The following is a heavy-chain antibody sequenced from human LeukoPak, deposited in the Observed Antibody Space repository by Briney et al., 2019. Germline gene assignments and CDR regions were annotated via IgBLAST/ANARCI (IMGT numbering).Heavy chain of an antibody. CDR3: ARDPGPYCSSTSCYNDAFDI. CDR1: GFTVSSNY. J-gene: IGHJ3*02. D-gene: IGHD2-2*02. CDR2: IYSGGST. Sequence: GGSLRLSCAASGFTVSSNYMSWVRQAPGKGLEWVSVIYSGGSTYYADSVKGRFTISRDNSKNTLYLQMNSLRAEDTAVYYCARDPGPYCSSTSCYNDAFDIWGQGTMVTVSS. V-gene: IGHV3-53*01.